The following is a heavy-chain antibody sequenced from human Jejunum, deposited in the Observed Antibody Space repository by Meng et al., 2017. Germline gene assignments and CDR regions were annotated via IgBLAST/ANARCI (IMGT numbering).Heavy chain of an antibody. CDR3: ARGHFDKYFDS. CDR2: MYFSGST. J-gene: IGHJ4*02. Sequence: QGQLKVSGPGLVRPSETLSLPCTISGGSVNSGSYYWSWIRQPPGKGLEWIGYMYFSGSTNYNASLKSRVTISVDTSKKQFSLKLTSVTAADTAVYYCARGHFDKYFDSWGQGTLVTVSS. CDR1: GGSVNSGSYY. V-gene: IGHV4-61*01. D-gene: IGHD3-22*01.